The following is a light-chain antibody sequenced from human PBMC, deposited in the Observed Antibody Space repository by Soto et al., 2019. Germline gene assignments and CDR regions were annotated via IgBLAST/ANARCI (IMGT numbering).Light chain of an antibody. CDR3: QQRDSWPLT. CDR1: RSVDNY. Sequence: EVVLTQSPATLSLSPGERATLSCRASRSVDNYLAWYQQKPGQAPRLIIYDASTRATGIPARFSGSGSGTDFTLTISSLEPEDFAVYYCQQRDSWPLTFGPGTKVDIK. J-gene: IGKJ3*01. CDR2: DAS. V-gene: IGKV3-11*01.